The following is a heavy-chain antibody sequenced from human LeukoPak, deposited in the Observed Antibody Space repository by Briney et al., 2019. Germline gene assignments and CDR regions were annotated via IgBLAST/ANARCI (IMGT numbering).Heavy chain of an antibody. CDR2: ISAYNGNT. Sequence: ASVKVSCKASGYTFTSYGISWVRQAPGQGLEWMGWISAYNGNTNYAQKLQGRVTMTTDTSTSTAYKELRSLRSDDTAVYYCARGATYYYDSSGLYGMDVWGQGTTVTVSS. CDR1: GYTFTSYG. CDR3: ARGATYYYDSSGLYGMDV. D-gene: IGHD3-22*01. V-gene: IGHV1-18*01. J-gene: IGHJ6*02.